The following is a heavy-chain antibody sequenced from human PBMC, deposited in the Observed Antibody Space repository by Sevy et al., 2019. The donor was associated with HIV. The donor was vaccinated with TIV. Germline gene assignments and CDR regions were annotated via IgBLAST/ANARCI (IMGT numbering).Heavy chain of an antibody. J-gene: IGHJ4*02. CDR2: IYYNGST. Sequence: SETLSLTCTVSGGYFSSYYWSWIWQPPGKGLEWIGYIYYNGSTNSNPSLKSRVTISAHTSKNQFSLNLNSVTAADTAVYYCARGKVLFDYWGQGALVTVSS. V-gene: IGHV4-59*01. CDR3: ARGKVLFDY. CDR1: GGYFSSYY. D-gene: IGHD3-10*01.